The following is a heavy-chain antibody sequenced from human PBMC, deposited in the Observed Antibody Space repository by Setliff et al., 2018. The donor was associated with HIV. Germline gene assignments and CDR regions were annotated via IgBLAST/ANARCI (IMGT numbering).Heavy chain of an antibody. Sequence: ASVKVSCKASGYSFTDYFMHWVRQAPGQGLEWMGWISPDNGDTTTAQRFRGRVTMTRDTSINTAYMELSGLRSDDTAVYYCARQLSNSLECWGQGTPVTVSS. CDR1: GYSFTDYF. V-gene: IGHV1-2*02. CDR2: ISPDNGDT. D-gene: IGHD1-1*01. J-gene: IGHJ4*02. CDR3: ARQLSNSLEC.